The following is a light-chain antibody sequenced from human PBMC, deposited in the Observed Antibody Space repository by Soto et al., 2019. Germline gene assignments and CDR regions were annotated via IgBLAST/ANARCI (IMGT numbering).Light chain of an antibody. J-gene: IGLJ2*01. CDR2: DTS. CDR3: LFSYSGAVV. Sequence: QAVVTQEPSLTVSPGGTVTLTCGSSTGAVTSGHYPYWFQQKPGQAPRTLIYDTSNKHSGTPARFSGSLRGGKAALTLSGAEAEDEAYYCCLFSYSGAVVFGGGTKVTVL. V-gene: IGLV7-46*01. CDR1: TGAVTSGHY.